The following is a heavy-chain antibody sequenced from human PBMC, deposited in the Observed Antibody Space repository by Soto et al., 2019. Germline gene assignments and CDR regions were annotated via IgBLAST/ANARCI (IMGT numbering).Heavy chain of an antibody. J-gene: IGHJ3*02. CDR1: DGSISSGRYF. D-gene: IGHD3-22*01. CDR2: IYYSGST. Sequence: SETVSLTCSVSDGSISSGRYFWGWIRQPPGKGLEWIGSIYYSGSTYYNPSLKSRVSISLDTSKNQFSLKLSSVTAADTAVYYCARTYDGSGPNSGGYGFDIWGPGTMVT. CDR3: ARTYDGSGPNSGGYGFDI. V-gene: IGHV4-39*07.